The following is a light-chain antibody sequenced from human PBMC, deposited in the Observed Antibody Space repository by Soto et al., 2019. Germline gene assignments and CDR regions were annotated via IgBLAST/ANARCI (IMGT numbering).Light chain of an antibody. J-gene: IGKJ4*01. CDR2: KAS. Sequence: DIQMTQSPSTLSASVGDRVTITCRASQSISNRLAWFQQKPGKAPKLLIYKASSLDYGAPSRFSGGGSGTEFSLTINSLQPDDFATYYCQQFGTFPLTFGGGTKVEIK. CDR3: QQFGTFPLT. CDR1: QSISNR. V-gene: IGKV1-5*03.